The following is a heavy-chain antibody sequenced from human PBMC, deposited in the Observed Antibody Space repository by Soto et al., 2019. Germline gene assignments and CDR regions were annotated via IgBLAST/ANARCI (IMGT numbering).Heavy chain of an antibody. CDR3: ARHLEMATIDS. CDR1: GCSFTSHW. Sequence: PGESLKISCKVSGCSFTSHWIGWVRQTPGKDLEWMGIIFPGDSDTRYGPSFEGRVTISADKSITTVYLQWTSLKASDTAMYYCARHLEMATIDSWGQGTLVTVSS. D-gene: IGHD5-12*01. V-gene: IGHV5-51*01. J-gene: IGHJ4*02. CDR2: IFPGDSDT.